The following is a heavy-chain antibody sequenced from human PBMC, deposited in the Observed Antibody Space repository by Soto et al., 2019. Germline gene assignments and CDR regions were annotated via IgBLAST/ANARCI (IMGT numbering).Heavy chain of an antibody. J-gene: IGHJ4*02. V-gene: IGHV3-33*01. CDR3: ARDGTGIAAPNRHFDY. Sequence: GGSLRLSCAASGFTFSSYGMHWVRQAPGKGLEWVAVIWYDGSNKYYADSVKGRFTISRDNSKNTLYLQMNSLRAEDTAVYYCARDGTGIAAPNRHFDYWGQGTLVTVSS. CDR1: GFTFSSYG. D-gene: IGHD6-13*01. CDR2: IWYDGSNK.